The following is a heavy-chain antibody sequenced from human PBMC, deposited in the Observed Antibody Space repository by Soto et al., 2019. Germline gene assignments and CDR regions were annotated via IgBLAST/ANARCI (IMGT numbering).Heavy chain of an antibody. V-gene: IGHV3-21*01. CDR3: ARDTGSGRLLDY. J-gene: IGHJ4*02. CDR1: GFTFSIYT. Sequence: LRLSCSASGFTFSIYTMNWVRQAPGKGLEWVSCISASGSYIYYADSVKGRFTISGDNAKNSLYLQVNSLRAEDTAVYYCARDTGSGRLLDYWGQGTLVTVSS. CDR2: ISASGSYI. D-gene: IGHD1-26*01.